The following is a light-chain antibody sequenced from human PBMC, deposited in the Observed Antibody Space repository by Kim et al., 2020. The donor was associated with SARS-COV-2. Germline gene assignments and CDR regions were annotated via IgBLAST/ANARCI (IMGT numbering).Light chain of an antibody. CDR2: AAS. J-gene: IGKJ2*01. V-gene: IGKV3-20*01. CDR3: QQSATSPYT. Sequence: EIVLTQSPDTLSLSPGERATLSCRASQGVGSSHLAWYQQRPGQAPRLLIFAASTRASGTPDRFSGSGSGADFTLTISRLEPEDFGMYYCQQSATSPYTFGQGTKLEIK. CDR1: QGVGSSH.